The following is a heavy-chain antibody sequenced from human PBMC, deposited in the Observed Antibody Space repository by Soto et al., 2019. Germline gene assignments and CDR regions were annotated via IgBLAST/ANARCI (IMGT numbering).Heavy chain of an antibody. Sequence: EVQLLESGGGLVQPGGSLRLSCAASGFTFNNYAMGWVRQAPGKGLEWVSAITDSGDDTYYIDSVKGRFTISRDNSKSTWYLQMNSRRAEDTAIYYCAKLGSSSWSPHYYFDYWGQGTLVTVSS. CDR3: AKLGSSSWSPHYYFDY. D-gene: IGHD2-2*01. V-gene: IGHV3-23*01. J-gene: IGHJ4*02. CDR2: ITDSGDDT. CDR1: GFTFNNYA.